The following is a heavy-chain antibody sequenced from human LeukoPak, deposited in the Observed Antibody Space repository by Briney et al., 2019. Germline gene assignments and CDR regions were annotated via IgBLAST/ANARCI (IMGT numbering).Heavy chain of an antibody. CDR1: GYTFTNYG. Sequence: ASVKVSCKASGYTFTNYGVSWVRQAPGQGLEWMGWISTYNGNTNYAQKFQGRVTMTTDTSTSTAYMEVRRLRFDDTALYYCARTYYYDSSGYWGELNWFDPWGQGTLVTVSS. CDR3: ARTYYYDSSGYWGELNWFDP. J-gene: IGHJ5*02. V-gene: IGHV1-18*01. D-gene: IGHD3-22*01. CDR2: ISTYNGNT.